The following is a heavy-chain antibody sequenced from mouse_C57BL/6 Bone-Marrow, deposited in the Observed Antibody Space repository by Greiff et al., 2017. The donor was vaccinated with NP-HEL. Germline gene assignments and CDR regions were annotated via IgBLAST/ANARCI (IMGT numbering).Heavy chain of an antibody. V-gene: IGHV1-19*01. CDR2: INPYNGGT. CDR1: GYTFTDYY. D-gene: IGHD4-1*02. Sequence: EVQLQQSGPVLVKPGASVKMSCKASGYTFTDYYMNWAKQSHGKSLEWIGVINPYNGGTSYNQKFKGKATLTVDKSSSTAYMELNSLTSEDSAVYYCAVPQLGLFAYWGQGTLVTVSA. J-gene: IGHJ3*01. CDR3: AVPQLGLFAY.